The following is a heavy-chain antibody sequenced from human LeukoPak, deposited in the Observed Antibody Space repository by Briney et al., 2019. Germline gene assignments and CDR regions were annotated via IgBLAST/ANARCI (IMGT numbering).Heavy chain of an antibody. J-gene: IGHJ5*02. CDR1: GGSLRTYY. CDR2: DNPSGSV. D-gene: IGHD5-12*01. Sequence: SETLSLTCAVYGGSLRTYYWSRWIRQPPGKGLEWIGEDNPSGSVNYNPSLKSRVSISVDTSKNQFSLKVTSVTAADTAVYYCATRIGYSGYDLRLDPWGQGTLVTVSS. V-gene: IGHV4-34*01. CDR3: ATRIGYSGYDLRLDP.